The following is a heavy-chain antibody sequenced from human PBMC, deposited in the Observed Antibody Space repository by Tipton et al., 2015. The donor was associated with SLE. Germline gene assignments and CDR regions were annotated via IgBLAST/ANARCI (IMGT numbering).Heavy chain of an antibody. CDR1: GGSISSGGYY. CDR2: IYYSGST. D-gene: IGHD1-26*01. V-gene: IGHV4-31*03. J-gene: IGHJ4*02. CDR3: ARKKGAIAAFDY. Sequence: TLSLTCTVSGGSISSGGYYWSWIRQHPGKGLEWIGYIYYSGSTYYNPSLKSRLTISLDRSKNQFSLKLSSVTAADTAVYYCARKKGAIAAFDYWGQGTLVTVSS.